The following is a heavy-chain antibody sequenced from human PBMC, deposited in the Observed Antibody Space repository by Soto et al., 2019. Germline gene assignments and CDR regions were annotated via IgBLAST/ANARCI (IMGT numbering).Heavy chain of an antibody. V-gene: IGHV4-34*01. CDR2: INHSGST. J-gene: IGHJ5*02. CDR3: ARYFWSGYHVA. CDR1: GGSFSRYY. D-gene: IGHD3-3*01. Sequence: SETLSLTCAVYGGSFSRYYWSWIRQPPGKGLEWIGEINHSGSTNYNPSLKSRVTISVDTSKNQFSLKLSSVTAADTAVYYCARYFWSGYHVAWGQGTLVTVSS.